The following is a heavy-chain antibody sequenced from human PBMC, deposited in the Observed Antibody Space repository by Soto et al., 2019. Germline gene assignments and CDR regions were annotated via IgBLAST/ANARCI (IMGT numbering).Heavy chain of an antibody. J-gene: IGHJ5*02. CDR2: IYYSGST. D-gene: IGHD3-3*01. Sequence: SETLSLTCTVSGGSISSYYWSWIRQPPGKGLEWIGYIYYSGSTNYNPSLKSRVTISVDTSKNQFSLKLSSVTAADTAVYYCARGVYDFWSGNDYSWFDLWGQGPLLTVSS. CDR1: GGSISSYY. CDR3: ARGVYDFWSGNDYSWFDL. V-gene: IGHV4-59*01.